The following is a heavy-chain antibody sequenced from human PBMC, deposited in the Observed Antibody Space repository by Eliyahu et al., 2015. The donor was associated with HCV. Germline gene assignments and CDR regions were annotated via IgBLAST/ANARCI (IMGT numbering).Heavy chain of an antibody. CDR2: IHYTGGX. CDR3: ARQRSGTYGRKGTVFFDY. CDR1: GGPISXGGYY. Sequence: QVQLQESGPGLVKPSQTLSLTCTVSGGPISXGGYYWSWLRQHPGKGLXWIGYIHYTGGXHYNPSLKSRVSISVDTSNNHFSLKLGSVTAADTAVYYCARQRSGTYGRKGTVFFDYWGQGTLVTVSS. V-gene: IGHV4-31*03. J-gene: IGHJ4*02. D-gene: IGHD1-14*01.